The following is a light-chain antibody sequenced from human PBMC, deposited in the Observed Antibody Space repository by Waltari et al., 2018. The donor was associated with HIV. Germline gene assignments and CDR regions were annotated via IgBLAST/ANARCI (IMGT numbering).Light chain of an antibody. CDR3: QQLNSYPRT. CDR1: QAIGTS. J-gene: IGKJ1*01. Sequence: DVQLTQSPSFLSASVGDIVTIPCRASQAIGTSLAWYQQNPGKAPNLLISAASTLQSGIPSRFSGDGSGTEFTLTFSSLQAEDFATYYCQQLNSYPRTFGQGTKVDFK. V-gene: IGKV1-9*01. CDR2: AAS.